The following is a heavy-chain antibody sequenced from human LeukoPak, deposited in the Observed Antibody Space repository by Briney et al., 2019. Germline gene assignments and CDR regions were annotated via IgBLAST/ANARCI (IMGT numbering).Heavy chain of an antibody. V-gene: IGHV4-59*08. D-gene: IGHD4-17*01. J-gene: IGHJ4*02. CDR1: SGSISSYY. Sequence: SETLSLTCTVSSGSISSYYWSWIWQPPGKGLEWIGYIYYSGSTNYNPSLKSRVTISVDTSKNQFSLKLSSVTAADTAVYYCARLAVTKMGFDYWGQGTLVTVSS. CDR2: IYYSGST. CDR3: ARLAVTKMGFDY.